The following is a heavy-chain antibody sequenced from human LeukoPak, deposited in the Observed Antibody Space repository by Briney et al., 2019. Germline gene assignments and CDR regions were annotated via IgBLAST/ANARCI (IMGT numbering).Heavy chain of an antibody. D-gene: IGHD5-18*01. V-gene: IGHV3-21*04. CDR2: ISSRSTYI. CDR3: AKDRGYSYGYGY. J-gene: IGHJ4*02. CDR1: GVTFSSYS. Sequence: GGSLRLSCAASGVTFSSYSMNWVRQAPGKGLEWVSSISSRSTYIYYADSVKGRFTISRDNSKNTLYLQMNSLRAEDTAVYYCAKDRGYSYGYGYWGQGTLVTVSS.